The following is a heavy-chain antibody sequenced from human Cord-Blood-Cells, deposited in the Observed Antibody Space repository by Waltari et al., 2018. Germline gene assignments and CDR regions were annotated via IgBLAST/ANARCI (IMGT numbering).Heavy chain of an antibody. Sequence: QVQLQESGPGLVKPSEPLSLTCTVSGGSISSYYWSWIRQPAGKGLEWIGRIYTSGSTNYNPSLKSRVTMSVDMSKNQFSLKLSSVTAADTAVYYCARDLGIVVVPAANPNWYFDLWGRGTLVTVSS. J-gene: IGHJ2*01. V-gene: IGHV4-4*07. CDR1: GGSISSYY. D-gene: IGHD2-2*01. CDR2: IYTSGST. CDR3: ARDLGIVVVPAANPNWYFDL.